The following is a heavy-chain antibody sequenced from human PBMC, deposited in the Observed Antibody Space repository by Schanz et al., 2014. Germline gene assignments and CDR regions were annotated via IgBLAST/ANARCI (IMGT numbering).Heavy chain of an antibody. V-gene: IGHV1-46*01. D-gene: IGHD5-18*01. J-gene: IGHJ4*02. CDR3: ARDRVYSYGLPADY. Sequence: QVQLVQSGAEVKKPGASMKVSCKASGRTFIVYHVLHWVRQAPGQGLEWMGIINPSGGSTDYAQTFKGRVTMTRDTSKSTVYMEMSSLRSEDTAVYYCARDRVYSYGLPADYWGQGTLVTVSS. CDR1: GRTFIVYH. CDR2: INPSGGST.